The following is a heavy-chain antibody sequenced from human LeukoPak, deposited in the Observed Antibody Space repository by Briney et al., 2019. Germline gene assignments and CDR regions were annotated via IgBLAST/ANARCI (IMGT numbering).Heavy chain of an antibody. V-gene: IGHV1-2*02. CDR2: INPNSGGT. D-gene: IGHD2-2*01. CDR1: GYTFTGYY. Sequence: ASVKVSCKASGYTFTGYYMHWVRQAPGRGLEWMGWINPNSGGTNYAQKFQGRVTMTRDTSISTAYMELSRLRSDDTAVYYCARGRRADIVVVPAAHFHWFDPWGQGTLVTVSS. CDR3: ARGRRADIVVVPAAHFHWFDP. J-gene: IGHJ5*02.